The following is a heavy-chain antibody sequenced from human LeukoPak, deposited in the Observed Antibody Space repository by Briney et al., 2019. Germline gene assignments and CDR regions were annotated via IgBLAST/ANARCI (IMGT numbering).Heavy chain of an antibody. V-gene: IGHV4-34*01. CDR3: ARGVGSSSWYASYYYYMDV. J-gene: IGHJ6*03. D-gene: IGHD6-13*01. Sequence: SETLSLTCAVYGGSFSGYYWSWIRQPPGKGLEWIGEINHSGSTNYNPSLKSRVTISVDTSKNQFSLKLSSVTAADTAVYYCARGVGSSSWYASYYYYMDVWGKGTTVTVSS. CDR1: GGSFSGYY. CDR2: INHSGST.